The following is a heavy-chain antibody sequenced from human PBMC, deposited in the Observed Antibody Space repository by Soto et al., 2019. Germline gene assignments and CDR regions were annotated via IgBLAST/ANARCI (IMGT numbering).Heavy chain of an antibody. D-gene: IGHD2-8*02. CDR2: ILVGGST. Sequence: EVQMLASGGGLVQPGGSLRLSCAASGFTCSSYDMSWVRKAPGKGLEWVSTILVGGSTHYPDSAKGRFTISRDNSKNTVVLPMASLPAGDTAVYSGAQATATGGGDCDICGQGTIVTVSS. CDR3: AQATATGGGDCDI. V-gene: IGHV3-23*01. CDR1: GFTCSSYD. J-gene: IGHJ3*02.